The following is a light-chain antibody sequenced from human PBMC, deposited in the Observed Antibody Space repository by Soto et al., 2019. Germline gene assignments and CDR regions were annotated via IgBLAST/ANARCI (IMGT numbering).Light chain of an antibody. Sequence: QSALTQPASVSGSPGQSITISCTGTSSDVGSYNLVSWYQQHPGKAPKLMIYEGSKRPSGVPDRFSGSKSANTASLTVSGLQAEDEADYYCSSHAGDGKFVFGTGTKLTVL. V-gene: IGLV2-14*02. CDR2: EGS. CDR1: SSDVGSYNL. J-gene: IGLJ1*01. CDR3: SSHAGDGKFV.